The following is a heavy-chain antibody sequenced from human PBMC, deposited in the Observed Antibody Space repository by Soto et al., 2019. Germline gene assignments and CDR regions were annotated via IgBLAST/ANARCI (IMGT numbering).Heavy chain of an antibody. CDR3: ARLYLNREYYYHSSGYRDY. CDR1: GYTFTSYG. D-gene: IGHD3-22*01. V-gene: IGHV1-18*01. CDR2: ISAYNGNT. Sequence: GASVKVSCKASGYTFTSYGISWVRQAPGQGLEWMGWISAYNGNTNYAQKLQGRVTMTTDTSTSTAYMELRSLRSDDTAVYYCARLYLNREYYYHSSGYRDYWGQGTLVTVSS. J-gene: IGHJ4*02.